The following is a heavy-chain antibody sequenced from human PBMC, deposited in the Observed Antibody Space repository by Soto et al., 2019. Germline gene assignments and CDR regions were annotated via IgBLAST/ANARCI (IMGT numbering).Heavy chain of an antibody. D-gene: IGHD5-18*01. J-gene: IGHJ3*02. CDR1: GGSFITYY. Sequence: SETLSLTCSDYGGSFITYYWHWVRQTPGKGLEWIGEISHSGNTNYNPSLKSRVIMSVDTSKNQFSLKLSSVTAADTAVYYCRVTLFMGTDVFDIWGQGTMVTVSS. CDR3: RVTLFMGTDVFDI. V-gene: IGHV4-34*01. CDR2: ISHSGNT.